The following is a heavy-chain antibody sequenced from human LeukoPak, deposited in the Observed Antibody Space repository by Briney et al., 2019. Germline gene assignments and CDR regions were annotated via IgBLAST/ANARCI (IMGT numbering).Heavy chain of an antibody. Sequence: GGSLRLSCAASGFTFSSHGMHWVRQAPGKGLEWVADIWYDGSNKYYANSVKGRFTISRDNSKNTLYLQLDSLRAEDTAVYYCARGKYSFDYWGQGTLVTVSS. CDR2: IWYDGSNK. V-gene: IGHV3-33*01. CDR3: ARGKYSFDY. J-gene: IGHJ4*02. CDR1: GFTFSSHG.